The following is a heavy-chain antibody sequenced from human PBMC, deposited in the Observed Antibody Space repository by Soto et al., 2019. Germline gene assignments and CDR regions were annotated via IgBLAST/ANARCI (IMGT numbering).Heavy chain of an antibody. CDR3: ARVVAAAYRPCFDP. D-gene: IGHD6-13*01. CDR2: IYYSGST. CDR1: GGSISSGDYY. V-gene: IGHV4-30-4*01. J-gene: IGHJ5*02. Sequence: SETLSLTCTVSGGSISSGDYYWSWIRQPPGKGLEWIGYIYYSGSTYYNPSLKSRVTISVDTSKNQFSLKLSSVTAADTAVYYCARVVAAAYRPCFDPWGQGTLVTVSS.